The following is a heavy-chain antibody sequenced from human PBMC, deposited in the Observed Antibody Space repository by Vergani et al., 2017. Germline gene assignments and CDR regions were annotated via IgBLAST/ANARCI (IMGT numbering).Heavy chain of an antibody. CDR1: GGSISSGSYY. J-gene: IGHJ4*02. D-gene: IGHD2-21*01. V-gene: IGHV4-61*02. Sequence: QVQLQESGPGLVKPSQTLSLTCTVSGGSISSGSYYWSWIRQPAGKGLEWVGRIYTTGSTNYNPSLKSRVTMSVDTSKNQFSLKLSSGSAADTAVYYCARDFSVEGLDYWGQGTLVTVSS. CDR2: IYTTGST. CDR3: ARDFSVEGLDY.